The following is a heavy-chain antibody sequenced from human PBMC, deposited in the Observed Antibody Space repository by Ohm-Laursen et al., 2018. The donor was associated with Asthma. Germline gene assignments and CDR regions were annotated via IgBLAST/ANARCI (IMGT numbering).Heavy chain of an antibody. CDR3: ARGRSGYYYVDY. J-gene: IGHJ4*02. V-gene: IGHV4-30-4*02. CDR2: IYYSGST. Sequence: SDTLSLTCTVSGGSISSGDYYWSWIRQPPGKGLEWIGYIYYSGSTYYNPSLKSRVTISVDTSKNQFSLKLSSVTAADTAVYYCARGRSGYYYVDYWGQGTLVTVSS. D-gene: IGHD3-3*01. CDR1: GGSISSGDYY.